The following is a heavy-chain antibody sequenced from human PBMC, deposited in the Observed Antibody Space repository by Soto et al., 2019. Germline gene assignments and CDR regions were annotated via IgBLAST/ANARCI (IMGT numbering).Heavy chain of an antibody. V-gene: IGHV3-74*01. CDR1: GFTFSSYW. Sequence: XESLRLSGAASGFTFSSYWMHWVRRAPGKGLVWVSRINSDGSSTTYADSVKGRFTISRDNAKNTLYLQMNSLRAEDTAVYFCARDPAPAGWYDYWGQGTLVTVSS. J-gene: IGHJ4*02. CDR2: INSDGSST. CDR3: ARDPAPAGWYDY. D-gene: IGHD6-19*01.